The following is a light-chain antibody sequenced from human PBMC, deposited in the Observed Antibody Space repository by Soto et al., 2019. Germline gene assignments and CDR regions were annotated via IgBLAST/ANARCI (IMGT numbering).Light chain of an antibody. CDR1: TSNIGSNY. V-gene: IGLV1-47*01. J-gene: IGLJ2*01. Sequence: QSVLTQPPSASGTPGQRVTMPCSGSTSNIGSNYVCWYQQLPGTAPKLLIYRNDQRPSGVPVRFSGSKSGTSASLAISGLRSEDGAEYYCAAWDDSLTGPVFGGGTKVTVL. CDR3: AAWDDSLTGPV. CDR2: RND.